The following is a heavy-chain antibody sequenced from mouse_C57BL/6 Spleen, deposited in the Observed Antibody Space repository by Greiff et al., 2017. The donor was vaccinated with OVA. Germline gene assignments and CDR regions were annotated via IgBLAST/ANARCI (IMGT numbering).Heavy chain of an antibody. J-gene: IGHJ3*01. CDR1: GFTFSSYG. V-gene: IGHV5-6*01. Sequence: EVQLKESGGDLVKPGGSLKLSCAASGFTFSSYGMSWVRQTPDKRLEWVATISSGGSYTYYPDSVKGRFTISRDNAKNTLYLQMSSLKSEDTAMYYCARDYGSSSWFAYWGQGTLVTVSA. D-gene: IGHD1-1*01. CDR3: ARDYGSSSWFAY. CDR2: ISSGGSYT.